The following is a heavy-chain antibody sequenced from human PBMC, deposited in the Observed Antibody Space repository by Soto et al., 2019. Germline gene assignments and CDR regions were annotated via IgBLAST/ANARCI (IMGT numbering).Heavy chain of an antibody. CDR2: MNPNSGNT. CDR1: GYTFTSYD. V-gene: IGHV1-8*01. Sequence: ASVKVSCKASGYTFTSYDINWVRQATGQGLEWMGWMNPNSGNTGYAQKFQGRVTMTRNTSISTAYMELSSLRSEDTAVYYCGLVVVAVNAFDIWGQGTMVTVSS. CDR3: GLVVVAVNAFDI. J-gene: IGHJ3*02. D-gene: IGHD2-15*01.